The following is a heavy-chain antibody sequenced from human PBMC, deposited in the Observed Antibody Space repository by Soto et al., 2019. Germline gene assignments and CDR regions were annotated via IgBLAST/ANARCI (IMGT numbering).Heavy chain of an antibody. J-gene: IGHJ6*02. CDR2: ISWNSGSI. Sequence: HPGGSLRLSCAASGFTFDDYAMHWVRQAPGKGLEWVSGISWNSGSIGYADSVKGRFTISRDNAKNSLYLQMNSLRAEDTALYYCAKDLAKRRGPTSYYYYYYGMDVWGQGTTVTVSS. CDR3: AKDLAKRRGPTSYYYYYYGMDV. D-gene: IGHD3-16*01. V-gene: IGHV3-9*01. CDR1: GFTFDDYA.